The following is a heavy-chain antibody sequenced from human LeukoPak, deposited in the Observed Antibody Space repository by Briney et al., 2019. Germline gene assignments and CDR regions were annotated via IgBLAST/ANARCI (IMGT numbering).Heavy chain of an antibody. CDR3: AKDGLAGRFDSSVPGIYDGLDV. V-gene: IGHV3-30*18. D-gene: IGHD6-19*01. CDR1: GFMFSTYG. CDR2: ISYDGQNK. Sequence: GGSLRLSCAASGFMFSTYGMHGVRQAPGKGLEWVAVISYDGQNKYYGDSVRGRFTIARDNSRNTLHLQMNSLRREDTAMYYCAKDGLAGRFDSSVPGIYDGLDVWGQGTTVTVSS. J-gene: IGHJ6*02.